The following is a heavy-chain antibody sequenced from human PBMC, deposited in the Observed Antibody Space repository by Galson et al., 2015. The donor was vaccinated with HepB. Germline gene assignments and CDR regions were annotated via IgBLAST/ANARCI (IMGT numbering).Heavy chain of an antibody. CDR3: ARDGLGQKWLRSRDAFDF. J-gene: IGHJ3*01. V-gene: IGHV3-48*02. CDR1: GFTFSSYS. D-gene: IGHD5-12*01. Sequence: SLRLSCAASGFTFSSYSMNWVRQAPGKGLEWVSYISSSSTTIYYADSVKGRFTISRDNAKNSLYLQRNSLRDEETAVYYCARDGLGQKWLRSRDAFDFWGQGTMVTVSS. CDR2: ISSSSTTI.